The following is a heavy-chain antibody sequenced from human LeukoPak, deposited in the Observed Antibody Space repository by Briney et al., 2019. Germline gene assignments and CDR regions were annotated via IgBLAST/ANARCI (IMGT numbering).Heavy chain of an antibody. CDR3: ARDRLSMTTYGMDV. J-gene: IGHJ6*02. Sequence: GRSLRLSCAASGFTFNTFGMHWVRQAPGKGLEWVAVISYDGNSKYYVDSVKGRFTISRDNAKNSLYLQMDSLRAEDTAVYYCARDRLSMTTYGMDVWGQGTTVTVSS. D-gene: IGHD3-16*02. CDR2: ISYDGNSK. CDR1: GFTFNTFG. V-gene: IGHV3-30*03.